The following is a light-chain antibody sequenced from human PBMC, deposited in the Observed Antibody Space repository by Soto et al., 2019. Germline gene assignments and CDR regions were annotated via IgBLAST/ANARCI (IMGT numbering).Light chain of an antibody. CDR1: QSVSSSD. CDR2: GAS. V-gene: IGKV3-20*01. Sequence: EIVLTQSPGTLSLSPGERATLSCRASQSVSSSDLAWYQQKPGQAPRLLIYGASSRATGIPDRFSVSGSGTDFTLTISRLEPEDFAVYYCQQYDSSPVTFGQGTKVEIK. CDR3: QQYDSSPVT. J-gene: IGKJ1*01.